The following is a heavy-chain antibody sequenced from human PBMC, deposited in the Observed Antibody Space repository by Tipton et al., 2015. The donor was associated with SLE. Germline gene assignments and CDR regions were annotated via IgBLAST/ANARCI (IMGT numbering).Heavy chain of an antibody. V-gene: IGHV4-59*01. J-gene: IGHJ2*01. Sequence: TLSLTCTVSGGSISGYYWSWIRQPPGKGLEWIGYIYYSGNTNSNPSLKSRVTISLDTSKNQLSLKLSSVTAADTAMYYCAKADGVVGGQVPYWYFDLWGRGTLVTVSS. D-gene: IGHD2-21*01. CDR1: GGSISGYY. CDR3: AKADGVVGGQVPYWYFDL. CDR2: IYYSGNT.